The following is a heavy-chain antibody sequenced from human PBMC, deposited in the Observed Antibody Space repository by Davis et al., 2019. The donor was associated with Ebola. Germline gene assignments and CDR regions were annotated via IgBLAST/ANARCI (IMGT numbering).Heavy chain of an antibody. J-gene: IGHJ5*02. CDR2: INHSGST. CDR1: GGSFRGYY. V-gene: IGHV4-34*01. CDR3: ASRRRLLAAAGSSRWFDP. Sequence: SETLSLTCAVYGGSFRGYYWSWIRQPPGKGLEWIGEINHSGSTNYNPSLKSRVTISVDTSKNQFSLKLSSVTAADTAVYYCASRRRLLAAAGSSRWFDPWGQGTLVTVSS. D-gene: IGHD6-13*01.